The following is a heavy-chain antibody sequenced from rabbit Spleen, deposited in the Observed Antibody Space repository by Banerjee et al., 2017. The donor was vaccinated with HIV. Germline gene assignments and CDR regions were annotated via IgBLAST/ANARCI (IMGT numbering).Heavy chain of an antibody. CDR3: AKSYSRSGYIPWDL. D-gene: IGHD1-1*01. Sequence: QSLEESGGDLVKPGASLTLTCTASGFSFSSTYNMCWVRQAPGKGLEWIACISLGSSGSTYYASWAKGRFTISKTSSTTVTLQMTSLTAADTAINFCAKSYSRSGYIPWDLWGPGTLVTVS. CDR2: ISLGSSGST. V-gene: IGHV1S40*01. CDR1: GFSFSSTYN. J-gene: IGHJ6*01.